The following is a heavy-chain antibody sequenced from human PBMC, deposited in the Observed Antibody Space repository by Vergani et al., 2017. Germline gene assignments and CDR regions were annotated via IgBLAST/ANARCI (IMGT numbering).Heavy chain of an antibody. J-gene: IGHJ3*01. CDR1: GYIFSNFW. V-gene: IGHV5-51*01. D-gene: IGHD3-10*01. Sequence: EKQLVQSGSETKKPGESLKISCQAFGYIFSNFWIGWVRQRPGRSLEWMGIIYPGDSEVKSNPTFRGQVIFSVDTSVNTAYLQGRSLQASDTATYFCAGGGHGSENGGALQLWGQGTDITVSS. CDR2: IYPGDSEV. CDR3: AGGGHGSENGGALQL.